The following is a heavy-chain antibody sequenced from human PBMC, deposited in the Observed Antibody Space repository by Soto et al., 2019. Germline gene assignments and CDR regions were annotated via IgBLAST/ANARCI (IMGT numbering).Heavy chain of an antibody. CDR2: ISANNGNT. V-gene: IGHV1-18*04. Sequence: QVQLVQSGAEVKKPGASVKVSCKASGYTFMTYGISWVRQAPGQGLEWMGWISANNGNTNYAQKLQGRVTMTTDTSTSTAHMDLRSLRSDDTAVYYCATSIGAAGSYYYYGMDVWGQGTTVTVSS. D-gene: IGHD6-13*01. J-gene: IGHJ6*02. CDR1: GYTFMTYG. CDR3: ATSIGAAGSYYYYGMDV.